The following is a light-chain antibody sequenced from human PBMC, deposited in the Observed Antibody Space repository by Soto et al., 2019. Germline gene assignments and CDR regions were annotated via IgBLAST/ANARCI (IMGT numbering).Light chain of an antibody. J-gene: IGLJ1*01. Sequence: QSVLTQSSSASASLGSSVKLTCTLSSRQITYIIAWHQQQPGKAPRYLMKLERSGSYNKGSGVPDRFSGSSSGADRYLTISNLQSEDEADYYCETWDSNTRVFGTGTKVTVL. CDR3: ETWDSNTRV. CDR1: SRQITYI. CDR2: LERSGSY. V-gene: IGLV4-60*03.